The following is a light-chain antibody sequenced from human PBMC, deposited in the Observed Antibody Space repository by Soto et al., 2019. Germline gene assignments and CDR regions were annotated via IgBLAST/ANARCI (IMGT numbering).Light chain of an antibody. J-gene: IGLJ2*01. CDR1: SSDVATYNY. CDR3: SSYTSSNTLVV. V-gene: IGLV2-14*01. CDR2: EVS. Sequence: QAVVTQPASVSGSPGQSITISCTGTSSDVATYNYVSWYQQHPGKAPKLMIYEVSNRPSGVSNRFSGSKSGNTASLTISGLQAEDEADYYCSSYTSSNTLVVFGGGTKLTVL.